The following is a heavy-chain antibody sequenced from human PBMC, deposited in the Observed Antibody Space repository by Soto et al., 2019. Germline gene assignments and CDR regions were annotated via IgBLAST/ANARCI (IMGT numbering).Heavy chain of an antibody. Sequence: QVQVVQSGAEVKKPGASVKVSCKASGYSFSTYAMHWVRQAPGQGLEWMGWINGGKGNTKYPQKFKDRVTISRDTSASTGYMELSSLRSEDTAVYYCARGKGMEENYYYHGMDVWGPGTTVTVS. CDR2: INGGKGNT. CDR3: ARGKGMEENYYYHGMDV. D-gene: IGHD1-1*01. V-gene: IGHV1-3*01. J-gene: IGHJ6*02. CDR1: GYSFSTYA.